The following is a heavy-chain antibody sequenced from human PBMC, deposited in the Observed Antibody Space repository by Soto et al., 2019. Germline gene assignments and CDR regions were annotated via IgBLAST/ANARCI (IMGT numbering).Heavy chain of an antibody. J-gene: IGHJ4*02. V-gene: IGHV3-23*01. Sequence: EVQLLESGGGVVQPGGSLRLSCVASGFNFKKFAMSWVRQAPGEGLEWVSGISCGGGSTSYADSVKGRSSIAIYDSTNTLSLQMNNLRVEDTAQYYCAKADGEQWLLPHLDIWGQGTLVTV. CDR2: ISCGGGST. CDR3: AKADGEQWLLPHLDI. D-gene: IGHD6-19*01. CDR1: GFNFKKFA.